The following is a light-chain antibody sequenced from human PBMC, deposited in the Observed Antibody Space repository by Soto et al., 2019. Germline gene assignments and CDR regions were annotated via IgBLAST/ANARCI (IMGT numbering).Light chain of an antibody. CDR3: HKYNSALIT. V-gene: IGKV1-27*01. J-gene: IGKJ5*01. CDR1: QGIYNY. Sequence: DIQMTQSPSSLSASVGDRVTITCRASQGIYNYLAWYQQKPGKAPKLLIYAASTLEAGVPSRFSGSGSGTDFTLTISSLQPEDVETYYCHKYNSALITFGQGTRLEIK. CDR2: AAS.